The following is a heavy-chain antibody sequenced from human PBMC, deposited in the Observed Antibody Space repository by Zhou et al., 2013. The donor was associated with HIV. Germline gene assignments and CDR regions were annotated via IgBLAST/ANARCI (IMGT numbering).Heavy chain of an antibody. V-gene: IGHV1-69*05. CDR3: ARAFFRYSLGTYYYYMDV. J-gene: IGHJ6*03. CDR2: IIPIFGTA. CDR1: GGTFSSYA. D-gene: IGHD5-18*01. Sequence: QVQLVQSGAEVKKPGSSVKVSCKASGGTFSSYAISWVRQAPGQGLEWMGGIIPIFGTANYAQKFQGRVTITTDESTSTAYMELSSLRSEDTAVYYCARAFFRYSLGTYYYYMDVWGKGTTVTVSS.